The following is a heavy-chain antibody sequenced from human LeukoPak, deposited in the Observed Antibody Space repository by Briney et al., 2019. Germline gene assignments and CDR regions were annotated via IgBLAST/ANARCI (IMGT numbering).Heavy chain of an antibody. J-gene: IGHJ3*02. CDR2: IYHSGST. V-gene: IGHV4-30-2*02. D-gene: IGHD3-3*01. CDR1: GGSISSGGYS. CDR3: ARFFIFALDAFDI. Sequence: SETLSLTCAVSGGSISSGGYSWSWVRQPPGKGLEWIGYIYHSGSTNYNPSLKSRVTISVDTSKNQFSLKLSSVTAADTAVYYCARFFIFALDAFDIWGQGKMVNVSS.